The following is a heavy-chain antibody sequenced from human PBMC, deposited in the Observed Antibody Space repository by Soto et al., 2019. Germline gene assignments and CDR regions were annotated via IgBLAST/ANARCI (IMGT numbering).Heavy chain of an antibody. J-gene: IGHJ6*02. CDR1: GDTFKNCV. CDR2: IIPLFGTT. V-gene: IGHV1-69*01. D-gene: IGHD3-10*01. Sequence: QVQVVQSGVEVRRPGSSVKVSCKASGDTFKNCVISWVRQAPGQHLEWMGGIIPLFGTTVFAQRFQGRLTITTDESTTTAYLEQSRLRSEDTATHYFAAELGFGELSVLWGQGNTVIVPS. CDR3: AAELGFGELSVL.